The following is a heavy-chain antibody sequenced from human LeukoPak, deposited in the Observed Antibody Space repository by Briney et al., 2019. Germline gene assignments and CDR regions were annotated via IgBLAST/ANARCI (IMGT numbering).Heavy chain of an antibody. CDR1: GGSISSSSYC. V-gene: IGHV4-39*01. CDR3: ARQGGAGATSTDDY. J-gene: IGHJ4*02. Sequence: SETLSLTCSVSGGSISSSSYCWGWIRQPPGKGLEWIGSIHYSGTTYYNPSLKSRVTISVDTSRIQFSLKVSSVTAADTAVYYCARQGGAGATSTDDYWGQGTLVTVSS. D-gene: IGHD1-26*01. CDR2: IHYSGTT.